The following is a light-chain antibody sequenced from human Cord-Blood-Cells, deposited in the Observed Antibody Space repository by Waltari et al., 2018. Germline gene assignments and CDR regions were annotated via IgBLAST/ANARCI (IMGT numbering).Light chain of an antibody. CDR1: QSISSY. CDR2: AAS. V-gene: IGKV1-39*01. CDR3: QQSYSTPPVT. J-gene: IGKJ4*01. Sequence: DIQMTHSPSSLSASVGDSVTITCRASQSISSYLNWYQQKPGKAPKLLIYAASSLQSGVPSRFSGSGSGTDFTLTISSLQPEDFATYYCQQSYSTPPVTFGGGTKVEIK.